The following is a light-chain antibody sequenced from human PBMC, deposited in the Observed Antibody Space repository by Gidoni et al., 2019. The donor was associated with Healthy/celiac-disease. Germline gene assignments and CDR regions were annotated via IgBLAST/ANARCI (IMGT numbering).Light chain of an antibody. J-gene: IGKJ2*02. CDR2: DAS. CDR3: QQRSNWPSGT. V-gene: IGKV3-11*01. CDR1: QSVSSY. Sequence: EIVLTQSPATLSLYPGERATLSCSASQSVSSYLAWYQQKPGQAPRLLIYDASNRATGIPARFSGSGSGTDFTLTISSLEHEDFAVYYCQQRSNWPSGTFGQGTKLEIK.